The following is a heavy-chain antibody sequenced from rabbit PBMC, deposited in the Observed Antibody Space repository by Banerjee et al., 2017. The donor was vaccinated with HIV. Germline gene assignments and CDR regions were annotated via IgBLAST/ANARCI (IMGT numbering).Heavy chain of an antibody. D-gene: IGHD4-2*01. CDR2: IYAGSSGST. CDR3: ARGAGYAGWGVGL. CDR1: GFSFSSGYD. J-gene: IGHJ6*01. V-gene: IGHV1S45*01. Sequence: QEQLVESGGGLVQPEGSLTLTCTASGFSFSSGYDMCWVRQAPGKGLEWIACIYAGSSGSTWYASWAKGRFTISKTSSTTVTLQMTSLTAADTATYFCARGAGYAGWGVGLWGPGTLVTVS.